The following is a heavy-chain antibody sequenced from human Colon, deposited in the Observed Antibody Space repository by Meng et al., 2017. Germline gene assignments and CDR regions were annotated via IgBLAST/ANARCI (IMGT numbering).Heavy chain of an antibody. CDR2: VHHSGGT. CDR3: GRNGAYSIDP. CDR1: GASISSTYW. J-gene: IGHJ5*02. V-gene: IGHV4-4*02. D-gene: IGHD2-15*01. Sequence: LQEPGPGLVNPSGTLSLPCAVSGASISSTYWWSWVRQPPGKGLEWIGEVHHSGGTNYNPSLKSRVTISVDESNNQYSLSLTSVTAADTAIYYCGRNGAYSIDPWGRGTLVTVSS.